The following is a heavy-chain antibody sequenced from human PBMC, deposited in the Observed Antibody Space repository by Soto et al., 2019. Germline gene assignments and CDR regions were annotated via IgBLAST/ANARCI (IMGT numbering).Heavy chain of an antibody. CDR1: GGTFSSYA. CDR2: IIPIFGTA. V-gene: IGHV1-69*01. CDR3: ARVWGGYCSSTSCSRYYGMDV. Sequence: QVQLVQSGAEVKKPGSSVKVSCKASGGTFSSYAISWVRQAPGQGLEWMGGIIPIFGTANYAQKFQGRVTITADESTSTAYMERSSLRSEDTAVYYCARVWGGYCSSTSCSRYYGMDVWGQGTTVTVSS. J-gene: IGHJ6*02. D-gene: IGHD2-2*01.